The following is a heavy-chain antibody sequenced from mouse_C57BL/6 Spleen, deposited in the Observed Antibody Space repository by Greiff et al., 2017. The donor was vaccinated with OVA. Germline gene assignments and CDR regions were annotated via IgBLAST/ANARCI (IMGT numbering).Heavy chain of an antibody. CDR1: GYTFTSYW. CDR2: INPSNGGT. Sequence: HVQLQQSGTDLVKPGASVKLSCKSSGYTFTSYWMHWVQQRPGQGLEWIGNINPSNGGTNYNEKFKSKATLTVDKSYSTAYMQLSSLTSEDSAVYYCAISTQHYFDYWGQGTTLTVSS. V-gene: IGHV1-53*01. D-gene: IGHD1-1*01. J-gene: IGHJ2*01. CDR3: AISTQHYFDY.